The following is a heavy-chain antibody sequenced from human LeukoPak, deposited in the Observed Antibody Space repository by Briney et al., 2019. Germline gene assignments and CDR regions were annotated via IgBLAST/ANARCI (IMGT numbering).Heavy chain of an antibody. CDR1: GGTFSSYA. J-gene: IGHJ6*03. V-gene: IGHV1-69*05. CDR3: ARENLWFGELDYYYYYMDV. CDR2: IIPIFGTA. D-gene: IGHD3-10*01. Sequence: SSVRVSCKASGGTFSSYAISWVRQAPGQGLEWMGRIIPIFGTANYAQKFQGRVTITTDESTSTAYTKLSSLRSEDTAVYYCARENLWFGELDYYYYYMDVWGKGTTVTVSS.